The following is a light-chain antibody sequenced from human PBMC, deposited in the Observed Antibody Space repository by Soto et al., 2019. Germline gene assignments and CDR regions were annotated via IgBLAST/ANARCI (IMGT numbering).Light chain of an antibody. Sequence: QSVLTQPASLSGSPGQSITISCTGTISDIGAYDYVSWFQQHPGKAPKLMISEVNNRPSGVSNRFSGSKSGNTAHLTISGLQVEDEAEYFCFSFTTTRPHVFGTGTKVTV. CDR2: EVN. CDR3: FSFTTTRPHV. J-gene: IGLJ1*01. V-gene: IGLV2-14*01. CDR1: ISDIGAYDY.